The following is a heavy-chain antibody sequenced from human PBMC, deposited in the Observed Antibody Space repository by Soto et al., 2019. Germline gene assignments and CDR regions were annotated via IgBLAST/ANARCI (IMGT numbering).Heavy chain of an antibody. CDR1: GDSLSSYYW. D-gene: IGHD3-3*01. CDR3: ARIRRVGDYYYGMDV. CDR2: IFSNDEK. V-gene: IGHV2-26*01. J-gene: IGHJ6*02. Sequence: ETLSLTCTVSGDSLSSYYWSWIRQPPGKALEWLAHIFSNDEKSYSTSLKSRLTISKDTSKSQVVLTMTNMDPVDTATYYCARIRRVGDYYYGMDVWGQGTTVTVSS.